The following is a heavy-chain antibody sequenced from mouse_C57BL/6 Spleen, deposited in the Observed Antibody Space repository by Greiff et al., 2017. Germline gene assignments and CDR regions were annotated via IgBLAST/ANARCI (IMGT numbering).Heavy chain of an antibody. CDR1: GYTFPSYW. CDR2: IDPSDSYT. V-gene: IGHV1-69*01. Sequence: VQLQQPGAELVMPGASVKLSCKASGYTFPSYWMHWVKQRPGQGLAWIGEIDPSDSYTNYNQKFKGKSTLTVDKSSSTAYMQLSSLTSEDSAVYYCARYSNYAMDYWGQGTSVTVSS. J-gene: IGHJ4*01. D-gene: IGHD2-5*01. CDR3: ARYSNYAMDY.